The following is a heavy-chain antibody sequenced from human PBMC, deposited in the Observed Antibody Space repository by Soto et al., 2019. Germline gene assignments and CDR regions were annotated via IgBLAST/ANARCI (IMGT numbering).Heavy chain of an antibody. V-gene: IGHV6-1*01. J-gene: IGHJ5*02. CDR1: GDSVSSNSAA. D-gene: IGHD6-6*01. Sequence: PSQTLSLTCAISGDSVSSNSAAWSWIRQSPSRGLEWLGRTYYRSKWYNDYAVSVKSRITINPDTSKNQFSLQLNSVTPEDTAVYYCAREGSIAARPRGWFDPWGQGTLVTVSS. CDR3: AREGSIAARPRGWFDP. CDR2: TYYRSKWYN.